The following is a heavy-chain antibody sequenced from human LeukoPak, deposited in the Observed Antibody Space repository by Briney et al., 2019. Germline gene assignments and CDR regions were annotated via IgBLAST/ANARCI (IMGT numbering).Heavy chain of an antibody. V-gene: IGHV5-51*01. D-gene: IGHD3-3*01. CDR2: IYPGDSDT. J-gene: IGHJ6*02. CDR1: GYSFTSYW. CDR3: ARTLSTYYDFWSGYHNYYYGMDV. Sequence: GESLKISCKGSGYSFTSYWIGWVRQMPGKGLEWMGIIYPGDSDTRYSPSFQGQVTISADKSISTAYLQWSSLKASDTAMYYCARTLSTYYDFWSGYHNYYYGMDVWGQGTTVTVSS.